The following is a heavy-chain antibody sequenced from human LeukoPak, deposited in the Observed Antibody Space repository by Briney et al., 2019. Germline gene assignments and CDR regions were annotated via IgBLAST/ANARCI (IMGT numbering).Heavy chain of an antibody. D-gene: IGHD3-22*01. CDR2: IYYSGST. CDR1: GGSISSGGYY. J-gene: IGHJ3*02. CDR3: ASGGYYYDSSPFDI. Sequence: PSETLSLTCTVSGGSISSGGYYWSWIRQHPGKGLEWIGYIYYSGSTYYNPSLKSRVTISVDTSKNQFSLKLSSVTAADTAVYYCASGGYYYDSSPFDIWGQGTMVTVSS. V-gene: IGHV4-31*03.